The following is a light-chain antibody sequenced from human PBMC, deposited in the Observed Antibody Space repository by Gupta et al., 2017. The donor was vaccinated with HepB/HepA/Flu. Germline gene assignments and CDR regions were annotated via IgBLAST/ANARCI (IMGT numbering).Light chain of an antibody. CDR1: SGSIASNY. V-gene: IGLV6-57*03. J-gene: IGLJ2*01. Sequence: NFMLTQPHSVSESPGKTVTISCTRSSGSIASNYVQWYQQRPGSAPRPVIFENTERHSGVPDLFSCSVDSSSNSASLTISVLKTEDDADYCCQSYETSKLVVFGGGTKLTVL. CDR2: ENT. CDR3: QSYETSKLVV.